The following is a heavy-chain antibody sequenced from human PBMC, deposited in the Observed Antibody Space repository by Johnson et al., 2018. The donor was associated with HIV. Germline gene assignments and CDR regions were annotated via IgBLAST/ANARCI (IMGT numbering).Heavy chain of an antibody. J-gene: IGHJ3*02. Sequence: QVQLVESGGGLVQPGGSLRLSCAASGFTFSDYYMSWIRQAPGKGLEWVSYISSSGSTIYYADSVKGRFTISRDNAKNSLYLQMNSLRAEDTAVYYCARDVIKVIAARDDAFDIWGQGTMVTVSS. D-gene: IGHD6-6*01. CDR3: ARDVIKVIAARDDAFDI. CDR2: ISSSGSTI. CDR1: GFTFSDYY. V-gene: IGHV3-11*04.